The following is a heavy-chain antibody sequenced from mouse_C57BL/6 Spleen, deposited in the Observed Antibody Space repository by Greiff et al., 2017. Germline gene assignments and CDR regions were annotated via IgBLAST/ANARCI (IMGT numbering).Heavy chain of an antibody. CDR3: ARQSTTVYYFDY. J-gene: IGHJ2*01. V-gene: IGHV5-6*01. CDR1: GFTFSSYG. Sequence: EVQGVESGGDLVKPGGSLKLSCAASGFTFSSYGMSWVRQTPDKRLEWVATISSGGSYTYYPDSVKGRFTISRDNAKNTLYLQMSSLKSEDTAMYYCARQSTTVYYFDYWGQGTTLTVSS. D-gene: IGHD1-1*01. CDR2: ISSGGSYT.